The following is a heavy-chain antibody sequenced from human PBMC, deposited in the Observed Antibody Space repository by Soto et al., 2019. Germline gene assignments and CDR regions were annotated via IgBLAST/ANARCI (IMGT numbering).Heavy chain of an antibody. CDR1: GGSISSGGYY. Sequence: LSLTCTVSGGSISSGGYYWSWIRQHPGKGLEWIGYIYYSGSTYYNPSLKSRVTISVDTSKNQFSLKLSSVTAADTAVYYCAREASVALVDVWGQGTTVTVSS. J-gene: IGHJ6*02. CDR3: AREASVALVDV. D-gene: IGHD2-15*01. CDR2: IYYSGST. V-gene: IGHV4-31*03.